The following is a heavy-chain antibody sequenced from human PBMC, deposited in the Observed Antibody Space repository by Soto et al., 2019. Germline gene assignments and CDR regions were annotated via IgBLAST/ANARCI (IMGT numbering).Heavy chain of an antibody. CDR2: IGGAAGRT. D-gene: IGHD2-15*01. CDR1: GFTFSSYG. Sequence: PVGSLRLSCAASGFTFSSYGMSWVRQAPGKGLEWVSSIGGAAGRTYYADAVKGRFTISRDNSKNTVYLQMNSLGAEDTAVYYCAKDLILWSGTYCSGASCKRDYWGQGSLVTVSS. CDR3: AKDLILWSGTYCSGASCKRDY. J-gene: IGHJ4*02. V-gene: IGHV3-23*01.